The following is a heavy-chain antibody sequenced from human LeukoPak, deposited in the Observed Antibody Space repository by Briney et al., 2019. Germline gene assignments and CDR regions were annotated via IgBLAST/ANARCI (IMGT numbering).Heavy chain of an antibody. V-gene: IGHV4-4*07. J-gene: IGHJ4*02. CDR1: GVSIRSYY. CDR2: FHTSGST. Sequence: SETLSLTCTVSGVSIRSYYWSWIRQPAGKGLEWIGRFHTSGSTNYNPSLKSRVTMSVDTSKNQFSLKLASVTAADTALYYCARDLNGASHFDYWGRGALVTVSS. D-gene: IGHD4-17*01. CDR3: ARDLNGASHFDY.